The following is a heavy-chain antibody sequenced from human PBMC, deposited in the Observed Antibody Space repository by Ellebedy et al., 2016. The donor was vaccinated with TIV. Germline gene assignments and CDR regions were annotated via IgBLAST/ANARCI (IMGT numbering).Heavy chain of an antibody. CDR3: ASVIGQYFDY. V-gene: IGHV4-39*01. CDR2: IYYRGNT. CDR1: GGSISTSSYY. Sequence: SETLSLXXTVSGGSISTSSYYWGWIRQPPGKGLEWIGSIYYRGNTYYNPSLKSRVTISVDTSKNQFSLKLSSVTAADTAVYYCASVIGQYFDYWGQGTLVTVSS. J-gene: IGHJ4*02. D-gene: IGHD2/OR15-2a*01.